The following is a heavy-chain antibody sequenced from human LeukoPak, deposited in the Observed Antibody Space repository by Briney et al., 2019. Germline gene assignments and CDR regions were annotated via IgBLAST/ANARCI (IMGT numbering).Heavy chain of an antibody. J-gene: IGHJ4*02. Sequence: PGGSLRLSCAASGFTFSSYSMNWVRQPPGKGLEWIGSIYYSGSTYYNPSLKSRVTISVDTSKNQFSLKLSSVTAADTAVYYCARGGGGITMVRGVIMSVIPFDYWGQGTLVTVSS. D-gene: IGHD3-10*01. CDR3: ARGGGGITMVRGVIMSVIPFDY. V-gene: IGHV4-39*07. CDR2: IYYSGST. CDR1: GFTFSSYS.